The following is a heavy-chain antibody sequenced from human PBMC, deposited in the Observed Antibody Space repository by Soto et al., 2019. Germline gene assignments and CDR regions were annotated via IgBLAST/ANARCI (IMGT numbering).Heavy chain of an antibody. CDR1: GGSISSYY. V-gene: IGHV4-59*01. CDR2: IYYSGST. J-gene: IGHJ3*02. Sequence: PSETLSLTCTVSGGSISSYYWSWSRQPPGKGLEWIGYIYYSGSTNYNPSLKSRVTISVDTSKNQFSLKLSSVTAADTAVYYCARDRATWYSGSYSAFDIWGQGTMVTVSS. CDR3: ARDRATWYSGSYSAFDI. D-gene: IGHD1-26*01.